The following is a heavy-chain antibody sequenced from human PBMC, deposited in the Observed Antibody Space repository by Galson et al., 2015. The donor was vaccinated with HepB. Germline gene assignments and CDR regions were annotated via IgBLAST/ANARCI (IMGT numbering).Heavy chain of an antibody. J-gene: IGHJ6*02. Sequence: SLRLSCAASGFAFSNARMSWVRQAPGKGLEWVGRIKSKTDGGTTDYAAPVKGRFTISRDDSKNTLYLQMNSLKTEDTAVYYCTTAYCSGGSCYPLRVFYGMDVWGQGTTVTVSS. CDR1: GFAFSNAR. D-gene: IGHD2-15*01. CDR2: IKSKTDGGTT. CDR3: TTAYCSGGSCYPLRVFYGMDV. V-gene: IGHV3-15*01.